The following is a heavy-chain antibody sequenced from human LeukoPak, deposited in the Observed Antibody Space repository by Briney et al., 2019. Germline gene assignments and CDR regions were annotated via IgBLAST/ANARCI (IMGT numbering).Heavy chain of an antibody. J-gene: IGHJ5*02. CDR2: INHSGST. CDR1: GGSFSGYY. CDR3: ARRPRAGWFDP. V-gene: IGHV4-34*01. Sequence: SETLSLTCAVYGGSFSGYYWSWIRQPPGKGLEWIGEINHSGSTNYNPSLKSRVTISVDTSKNQFSLKVNSVTAADTAVYYCARRPRAGWFDPWGQGTLVTVSS.